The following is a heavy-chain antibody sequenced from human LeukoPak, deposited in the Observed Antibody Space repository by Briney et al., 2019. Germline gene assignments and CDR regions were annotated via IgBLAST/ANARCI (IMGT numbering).Heavy chain of an antibody. CDR2: INPDGSST. V-gene: IGHV3-74*01. CDR3: ARQKYQLLNDY. Sequence: GGSLRLSRAASGFTFSSYWMHWVRQAPGKGLVWVSRINPDGSSTSYADSVKGRFTISRDNAKNTLYLQMSSLRAEDTAVYYCARQKYQLLNDYWGQGTLVTVSS. D-gene: IGHD2-2*01. J-gene: IGHJ4*02. CDR1: GFTFSSYW.